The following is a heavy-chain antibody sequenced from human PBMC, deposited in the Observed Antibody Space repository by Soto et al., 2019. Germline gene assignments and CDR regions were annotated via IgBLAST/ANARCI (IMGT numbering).Heavy chain of an antibody. J-gene: IGHJ5*02. D-gene: IGHD6-13*01. CDR1: GFSLSTSGVG. Sequence: QITLKESGPTLVKPTQTLTLTCTFSGFSLSTSGVGVGWIRQPPGKALEWLALIYWDDDKRYSPSLKSRLTITXXTXKXXVVLTMTNMDPVDTATYYCAHSPLAEPLVPGWFDPWGQGTLVTVSS. V-gene: IGHV2-5*02. CDR2: IYWDDDK. CDR3: AHSPLAEPLVPGWFDP.